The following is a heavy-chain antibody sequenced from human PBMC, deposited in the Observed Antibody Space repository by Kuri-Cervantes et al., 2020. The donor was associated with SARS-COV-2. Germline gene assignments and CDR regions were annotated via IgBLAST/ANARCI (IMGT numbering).Heavy chain of an antibody. CDR2: ISSSSSTI. Sequence: GESLKISCAASGFTFSSYSMNWVRQAPGKGLEWVSYISSSSSTIYYADSVKGRFTISRDNAKNSLYLQMNSLRAEDMALYYCAKGPAYDFSTYYFDYWGQGTLVTVSS. J-gene: IGHJ4*02. CDR1: GFTFSSYS. V-gene: IGHV3-48*01. CDR3: AKGPAYDFSTYYFDY. D-gene: IGHD3-3*01.